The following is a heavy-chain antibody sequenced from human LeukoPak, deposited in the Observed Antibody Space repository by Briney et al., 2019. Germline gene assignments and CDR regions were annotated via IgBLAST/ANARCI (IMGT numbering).Heavy chain of an antibody. Sequence: SETLSLTCTVSDGSISNYYWSWIRQPPGKGLEWIGHIYYSGSINYNPSLKSRVTISIDTSKNQFSLKVTNVTAADTAVYYCAREYYYNDSGYIDYWGQGTLVTVSS. CDR2: IYYSGSI. J-gene: IGHJ4*02. CDR3: AREYYYNDSGYIDY. CDR1: DGSISNYY. D-gene: IGHD3-22*01. V-gene: IGHV4-59*01.